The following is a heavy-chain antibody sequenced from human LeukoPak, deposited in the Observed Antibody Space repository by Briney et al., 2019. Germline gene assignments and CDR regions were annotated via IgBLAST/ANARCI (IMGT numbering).Heavy chain of an antibody. CDR3: AKGYTNGVNQEVWLDP. V-gene: IGHV4-39*07. Sequence: PSETLSLTCTVSGGCISSRSYSWGWIRQPPGKGLEWFGRMYYTGNTDYNPSLKSRLTMSVDTSKNQFSLKLSSVTAADTAVYFCAKGYTNGVNQEVWLDPWGQGTLVTVSS. CDR1: GGCISSRSYS. CDR2: MYYTGNT. J-gene: IGHJ5*02. D-gene: IGHD2-8*01.